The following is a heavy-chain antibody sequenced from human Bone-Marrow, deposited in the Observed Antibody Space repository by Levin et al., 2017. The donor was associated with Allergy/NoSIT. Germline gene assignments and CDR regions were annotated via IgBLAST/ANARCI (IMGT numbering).Heavy chain of an antibody. J-gene: IGHJ4*02. V-gene: IGHV3-23*01. Sequence: GGSLRLSCAASGFTFSNYAVSWVRQAPGKGLEWVSAITSSGGATYYADSVKGRFTISRDNSKNVLYLQMNSLRAEDTAIYYCANSPIEAGAWYFDYWGQGTLVTVSS. CDR1: GFTFSNYA. D-gene: IGHD4/OR15-4a*01. CDR2: ITSSGGAT. CDR3: ANSPIEAGAWYFDY.